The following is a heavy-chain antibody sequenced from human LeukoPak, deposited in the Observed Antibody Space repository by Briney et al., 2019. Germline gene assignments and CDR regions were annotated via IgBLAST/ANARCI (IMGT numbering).Heavy chain of an antibody. Sequence: GGSLRLSCAASGFTFSSYAMSWVRQAPGKGLEWVSAISGSGGSTYYADSVKGRFTISRDNSKNTLYLQMNSLRAEDTAVYYCAKDDQDCSSTSCYRITMVRGVSDYWGQGTLVTVSS. CDR2: ISGSGGST. CDR3: AKDDQDCSSTSCYRITMVRGVSDY. V-gene: IGHV3-23*01. CDR1: GFTFSSYA. J-gene: IGHJ4*02. D-gene: IGHD2-2*02.